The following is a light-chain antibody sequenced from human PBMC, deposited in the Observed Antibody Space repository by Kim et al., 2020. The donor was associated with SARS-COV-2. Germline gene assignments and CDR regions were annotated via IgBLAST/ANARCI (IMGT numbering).Light chain of an antibody. V-gene: IGLV6-57*04. Sequence: NFMLTQPHSVSESPGKTITISCTRSSGSIASNFVQWYQQRPGSAPTTVIYEDDQRPSGVRDRFSGSIDSSSNSASLTISGLKTEDEADYYCQSYDSSSHWVFGGGTQLTVL. CDR3: QSYDSSSHWV. J-gene: IGLJ3*02. CDR2: EDD. CDR1: SGSIASNF.